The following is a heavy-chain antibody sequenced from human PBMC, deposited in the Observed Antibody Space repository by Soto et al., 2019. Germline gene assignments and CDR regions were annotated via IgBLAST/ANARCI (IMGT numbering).Heavy chain of an antibody. CDR3: ARYCSGGSCYGEKFDY. Sequence: QVQLVQSGAEVKKPGSSVKVSCKASGGTFSSYAISWVRQAPGQGLEWMGGIILIFGTANYAQKFQGRVTITADKSTSTAYMELSSLRSEDTAVYYCARYCSGGSCYGEKFDYWGQGTLVTVSS. V-gene: IGHV1-69*06. CDR1: GGTFSSYA. D-gene: IGHD2-15*01. J-gene: IGHJ4*02. CDR2: IILIFGTA.